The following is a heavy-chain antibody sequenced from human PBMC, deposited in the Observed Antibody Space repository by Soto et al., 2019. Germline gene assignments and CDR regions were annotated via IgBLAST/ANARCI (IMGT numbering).Heavy chain of an antibody. V-gene: IGHV1-58*01. D-gene: IGHD2-21*01. J-gene: IGHJ3*02. CDR3: AAAAWWLLGGLNAFDI. CDR2: IVAVSGNT. CDR1: GFTFTSSA. Sequence: GASVKVSCKASGFTFTSSAVQWVRQARGQRLEWIGWIVAVSGNTNYAQKFQERVTITRDMSTSTAYMELSSLRSEDTAVYYCAAAAWWLLGGLNAFDIWGQGTMVTVSS.